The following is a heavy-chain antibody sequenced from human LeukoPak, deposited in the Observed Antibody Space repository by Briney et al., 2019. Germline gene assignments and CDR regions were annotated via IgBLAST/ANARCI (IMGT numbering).Heavy chain of an antibody. CDR1: GFTVSSNY. D-gene: IGHD6-13*01. CDR2: IYSGGSA. J-gene: IGHJ4*02. CDR3: ARHSSSWPWVDY. V-gene: IGHV3-66*04. Sequence: GGSLRLSCAASGFTVSSNYMSWVRQAPGKGLEWVSVIYSGGSAYYADSVKGRFTISRDNSKNTLYFQMNSLRAEDTAVYYCARHSSSWPWVDYWGQGTLVTVSS.